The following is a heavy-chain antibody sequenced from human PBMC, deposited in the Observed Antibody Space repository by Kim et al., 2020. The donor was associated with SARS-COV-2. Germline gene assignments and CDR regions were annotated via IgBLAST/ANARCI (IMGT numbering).Heavy chain of an antibody. D-gene: IGHD6-13*01. CDR1: GGSISSSSYY. Sequence: SETLSLICTVSGGSISSSSYYWGWIRQPPGKGLEWIGSIYYSGSTYYNPSLKSRVTISVDTSKNQFSLKLSSVTAADTAVYYCARPEGAAAGTRGYFDLWGRGTLVTVSS. V-gene: IGHV4-39*07. CDR2: IYYSGST. J-gene: IGHJ2*01. CDR3: ARPEGAAAGTRGYFDL.